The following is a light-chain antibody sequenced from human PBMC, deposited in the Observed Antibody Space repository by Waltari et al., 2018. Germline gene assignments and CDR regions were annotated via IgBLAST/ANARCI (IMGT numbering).Light chain of an antibody. CDR2: HAS. CDR3: LQFDTAWLS. J-gene: IGKJ4*01. CDR1: QAIYDV. V-gene: IGKV1-33*01. Sequence: QLTQSPSSLSASVGDEITITCQASQAIYDVLSWYQQKPGQAPRLLIYHASNLETGVPSRFSGSGYGTQFSLTISGLLPEDFATYYCLQFDTAWLSFGGGTKVEIK.